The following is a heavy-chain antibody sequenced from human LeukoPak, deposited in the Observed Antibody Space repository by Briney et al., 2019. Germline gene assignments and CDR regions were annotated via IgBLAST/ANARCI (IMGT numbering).Heavy chain of an antibody. Sequence: GGSLRLSCAASGFTVSSKYMNWVRQAPGKGLEWVSVIYSGGSTYYADSVKGRFTISRDNSMNTLYLQMSSLGAEDTAVYYCARLLPRVGWYFDLWGRGTLVTVSS. V-gene: IGHV3-53*01. CDR3: ARLLPRVGWYFDL. CDR2: IYSGGST. CDR1: GFTVSSKY. D-gene: IGHD1-26*01. J-gene: IGHJ2*01.